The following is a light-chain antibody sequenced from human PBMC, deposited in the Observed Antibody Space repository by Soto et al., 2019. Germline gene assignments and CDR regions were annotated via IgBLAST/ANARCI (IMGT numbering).Light chain of an antibody. Sequence: EIVLTQSPATLSLSPGERATLSCRASQSVTRYLAWFQQRSGQAPRLLIYDASNRATGIPARFSGSGSGTDFTLTISSLEPEDFAVYYCQQRFNWPPLSFGGGIKVEIK. CDR2: DAS. CDR1: QSVTRY. CDR3: QQRFNWPPLS. V-gene: IGKV3-11*01. J-gene: IGKJ4*01.